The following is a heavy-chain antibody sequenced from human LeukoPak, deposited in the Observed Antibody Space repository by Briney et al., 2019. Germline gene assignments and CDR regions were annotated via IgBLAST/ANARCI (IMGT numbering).Heavy chain of an antibody. CDR3: ARGERYFDGENYFDY. V-gene: IGHV4-30-2*01. J-gene: IGHJ4*02. D-gene: IGHD3-9*01. CDR2: IYHSGST. CDR1: GGSISSGGYS. Sequence: TLSLTCAVSGGSISSGGYSWSWIRQPLGKGLEWMGHIYHSGSTYYNPSLKSRVTISVDGSKNQFSLKLSSVTAADTAVYYCARGERYFDGENYFDYWGQGTLVTVSS.